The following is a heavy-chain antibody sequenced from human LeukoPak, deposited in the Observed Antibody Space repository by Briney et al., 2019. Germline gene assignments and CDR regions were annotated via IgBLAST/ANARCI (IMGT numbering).Heavy chain of an antibody. CDR1: GFTVSSNY. Sequence: GGSLRLSCAASGFTVSSNYMSWVRQAPGKGLEWVSVIYSGGSTYYADSVKGRFTISRDNSKNTLYLQMNSLRAEDTAVYYCASRRSGRSIAAAGRPSPFDYWGQGTLVTVSS. J-gene: IGHJ4*02. V-gene: IGHV3-66*01. CDR2: IYSGGST. D-gene: IGHD6-13*01. CDR3: ASRRSGRSIAAAGRPSPFDY.